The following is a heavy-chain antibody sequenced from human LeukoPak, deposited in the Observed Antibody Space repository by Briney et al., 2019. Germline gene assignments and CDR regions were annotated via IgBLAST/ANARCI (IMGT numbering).Heavy chain of an antibody. J-gene: IGHJ4*02. Sequence: GGSLRLSYAASGFTFSSYAMSWVRQAPGKGLEWVSAISGSGGSTYYADSVKGRFTISRDNSENTLYLQMNSLRAEDTAVYYCAKDRNIVVVTAIFDYWGQGTLVTVSS. CDR1: GFTFSSYA. D-gene: IGHD2-21*02. V-gene: IGHV3-23*01. CDR3: AKDRNIVVVTAIFDY. CDR2: ISGSGGST.